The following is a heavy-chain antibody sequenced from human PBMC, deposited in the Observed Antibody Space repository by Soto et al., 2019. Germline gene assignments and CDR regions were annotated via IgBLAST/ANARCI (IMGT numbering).Heavy chain of an antibody. CDR3: ARDSGIAAAGWWFDP. CDR2: IYTSGST. CDR1: GGSISSYY. J-gene: IGHJ5*02. Sequence: SETLSLTCTVSGGSISSYYWSWIRQPAGKGLEWIGRIYTSGSTNYNPSLKSRVTMSVDTSKNQFSLKLSSVTAADTAVYYCARDSGIAAAGWWFDPWGQGTLVTVSS. D-gene: IGHD6-13*01. V-gene: IGHV4-4*07.